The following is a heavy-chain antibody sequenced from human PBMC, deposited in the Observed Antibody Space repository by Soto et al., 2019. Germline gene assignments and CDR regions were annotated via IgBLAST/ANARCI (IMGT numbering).Heavy chain of an antibody. CDR2: INPNSGGT. V-gene: IGHV1-2*02. CDR1: GYTFTGYY. CDR3: ARDRSHYYDSSGYYGYWFDP. D-gene: IGHD3-22*01. J-gene: IGHJ5*02. Sequence: ASVKVSCKASGYTFTGYYMHWVRQAPGQGLEWMGWINPNSGGTNYAQKFQGRVTMTRGTSISTAYMELSRLRSDDTAVYYCARDRSHYYDSSGYYGYWFDPWGQGTLVTVSS.